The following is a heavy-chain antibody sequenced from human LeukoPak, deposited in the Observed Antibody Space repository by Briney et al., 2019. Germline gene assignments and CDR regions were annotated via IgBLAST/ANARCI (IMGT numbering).Heavy chain of an antibody. CDR2: ISYDGSNK. J-gene: IGHJ4*02. Sequence: GRSLRLSCAASGFTFSSYGIHWVRQAPGKGLEWVAVISYDGSNKYYADSVKGRFTISRDNSKNTLYLQMNSLRAEDTAVYYCEGFWSGYSHDYDYWGQGTLVTVSS. V-gene: IGHV3-30*03. CDR3: EGFWSGYSHDYDY. CDR1: GFTFSSYG. D-gene: IGHD3-3*01.